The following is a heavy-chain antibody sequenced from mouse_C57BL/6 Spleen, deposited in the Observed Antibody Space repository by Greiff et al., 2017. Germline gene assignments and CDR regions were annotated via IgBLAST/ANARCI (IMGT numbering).Heavy chain of an antibody. CDR1: GFTFSSYG. D-gene: IGHD6-1*01. CDR2: ISSGGSYT. J-gene: IGHJ2*01. Sequence: EVQGVESGGDLVKPGGSLKLSCAASGFTFSSYGMSWVRQTPDKRLEWVATISSGGSYTYYPDSVKGRFTISRDNAKNTLYLQMSSLKSEDTAMYYCARQGGAWNYFDYWGQGTTLTVSS. CDR3: ARQGGAWNYFDY. V-gene: IGHV5-6*01.